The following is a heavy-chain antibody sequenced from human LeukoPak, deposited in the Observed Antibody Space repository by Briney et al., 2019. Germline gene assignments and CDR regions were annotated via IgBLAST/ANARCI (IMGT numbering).Heavy chain of an antibody. D-gene: IGHD3-3*01. J-gene: IGHJ4*02. CDR3: ARGFGVAYY. CDR1: GFTFSSYA. CDR2: ISSNGGST. V-gene: IGHV3-64*01. Sequence: GGSLRLSCAASGFTFSSYAMHWVRQAPGKGLEYVSAISSNGGSTYYANSVKGRFTISRDNSKNTLYLQMGSLRAEDMAVYYCARGFGVAYYWGQGTLVTVSS.